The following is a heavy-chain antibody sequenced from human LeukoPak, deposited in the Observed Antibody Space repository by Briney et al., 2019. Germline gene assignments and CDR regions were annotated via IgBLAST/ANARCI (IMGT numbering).Heavy chain of an antibody. CDR1: GGSFRGYS. CDR3: ASRYNWNYGVH. J-gene: IGHJ4*02. Sequence: SETLSLTCTVYGGSFRGYSWSWIRQPPGKGLEWIGEINHSGSTNYNPSLKSRVTISVDTSKNQFSPKLSSVTAADTAVYYCASRYNWNYGVHWGQGTLVTVSS. CDR2: INHSGST. V-gene: IGHV4-34*01. D-gene: IGHD1-7*01.